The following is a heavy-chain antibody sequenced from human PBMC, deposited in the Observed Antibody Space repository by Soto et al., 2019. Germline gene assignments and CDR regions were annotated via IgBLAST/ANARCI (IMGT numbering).Heavy chain of an antibody. CDR2: ITSSGSNI. Sequence: EVQLVESGGVLVQPGGSLRLSCVASGFTFSTYGMNWVRQAPGKGLEWISSITSSGSNIYYADSVKGRFTISRDNAKNSLYLQMNSLRDEDTAVYYCARDLPGAGIYFDYWGQGTLVTVSS. CDR3: ARDLPGAGIYFDY. J-gene: IGHJ4*02. D-gene: IGHD1-20*01. V-gene: IGHV3-48*02. CDR1: GFTFSTYG.